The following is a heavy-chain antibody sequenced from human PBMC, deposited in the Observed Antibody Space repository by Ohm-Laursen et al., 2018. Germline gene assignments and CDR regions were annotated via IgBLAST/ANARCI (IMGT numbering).Heavy chain of an antibody. CDR1: GGSVSSGGYY. CDR2: IYYSGST. Sequence: TLSLTCIVSGGSVSSGGYYWSWIRQHPGKGLEWIGYIYYSGSTYYNPSLKSLVTISVDTSKNQFSLKLSSVTAADTAVYYCARSDSSGYGYFDYWGQGTLVTVSS. D-gene: IGHD3-22*01. CDR3: ARSDSSGYGYFDY. J-gene: IGHJ4*02. V-gene: IGHV4-31*01.